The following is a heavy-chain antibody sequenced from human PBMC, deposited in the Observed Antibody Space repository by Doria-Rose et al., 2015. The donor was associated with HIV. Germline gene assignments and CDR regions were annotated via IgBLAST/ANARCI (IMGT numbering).Heavy chain of an antibody. J-gene: IGHJ4*02. D-gene: IGHD6-13*01. Sequence: QITLKESGPVLVKPTETLTLTCTVSGVSLSSPGMGVSWIRQPPGKALEWLAKIFSDDERSYNTSPKSRLTISRGTSKSQVVLTMTDMDPVDTATYYCARIKSSRWYHKYYFDFWGQGTLVIVSA. CDR2: IFSDDER. CDR1: GVSLSSPGMG. V-gene: IGHV2-26*01. CDR3: ARIKSSRWYHKYYFDF.